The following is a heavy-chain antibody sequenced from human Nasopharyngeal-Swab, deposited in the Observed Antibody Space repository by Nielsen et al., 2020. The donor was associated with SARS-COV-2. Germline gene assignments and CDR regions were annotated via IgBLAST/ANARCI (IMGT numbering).Heavy chain of an antibody. V-gene: IGHV1-69*06. CDR2: IIPMFGTA. J-gene: IGHJ3*02. D-gene: IGHD3-3*01. CDR1: GDTFSSSA. Sequence: LVKVSCKASGDTFSSSAITWVRQAPGQGLEWMGGIIPMFGTADYAQKFQGRVTITADRSTSTAYMEMNSLRSEDTAVYYCARGDTIFGKGSYDAFDIWGQGTMVTVSS. CDR3: ARGDTIFGKGSYDAFDI.